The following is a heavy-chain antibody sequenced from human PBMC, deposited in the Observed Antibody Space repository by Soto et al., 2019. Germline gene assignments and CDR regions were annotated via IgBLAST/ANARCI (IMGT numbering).Heavy chain of an antibody. CDR1: GVTFSSYG. D-gene: IGHD6-13*01. CDR2: IWYDGSNK. V-gene: IGHV3-33*01. CDR3: ARDGSLIAAAGLYYYYYGMDV. J-gene: IGHJ6*02. Sequence: GGSLRLSCAASGVTFSSYGMHWVRQTPGKGLEWVAVIWYDGSNKYYADSVKGRFTISRDNSKNTLYLQMNSLRAEDTAVYYCARDGSLIAAAGLYYYYYGMDVWGQGTTVTVSS.